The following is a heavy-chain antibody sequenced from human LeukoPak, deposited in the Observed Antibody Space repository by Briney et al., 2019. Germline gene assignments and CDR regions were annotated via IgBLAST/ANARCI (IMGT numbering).Heavy chain of an antibody. CDR2: ISGYNGKV. J-gene: IGHJ4*02. CDR1: GYTFTTYG. Sequence: VASVTVSCTASGYTFTTYGISRVRQAPGQGLEWMGWISGYNGKVNYAQKLQGRVTMATDTSTSTAYMELRSLRSDDTAVYYCARDSRYSSSWRDYWGQGTLVTVSS. D-gene: IGHD6-13*01. CDR3: ARDSRYSSSWRDY. V-gene: IGHV1-18*01.